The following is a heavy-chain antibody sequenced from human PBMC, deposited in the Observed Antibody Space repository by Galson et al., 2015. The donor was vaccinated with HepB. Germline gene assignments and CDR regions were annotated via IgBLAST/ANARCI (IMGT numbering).Heavy chain of an antibody. D-gene: IGHD5-12*01. CDR1: GFTFSSYS. Sequence: SLRLSCAASGFTFSSYSMNWVRQAPGKGLEWVSYISSSSSTIYYADSVKGRFTISRDNAKNSLYLQMNSLRAEDTAVYYCARDGGYSGYDYEFDYWGQGTLVTVSS. V-gene: IGHV3-48*04. CDR2: ISSSSSTI. CDR3: ARDGGYSGYDYEFDY. J-gene: IGHJ4*02.